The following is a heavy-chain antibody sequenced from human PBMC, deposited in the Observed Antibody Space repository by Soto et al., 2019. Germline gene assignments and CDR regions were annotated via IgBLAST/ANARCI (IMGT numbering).Heavy chain of an antibody. J-gene: IGHJ6*02. CDR3: TTDQFSVWFGETDYGMDV. CDR2: IKSKTDGGTT. Sequence: TLGGSLRLSCAASGFTFSNAWMSWVRQAPGKGLEWVGRIKSKTDGGTTDYAAPVKGRFTISRDDSKNTLYLQMNSLKTEDTAVYYCTTDQFSVWFGETDYGMDVWGQGTTVTVSS. V-gene: IGHV3-15*01. D-gene: IGHD3-10*01. CDR1: GFTFSNAW.